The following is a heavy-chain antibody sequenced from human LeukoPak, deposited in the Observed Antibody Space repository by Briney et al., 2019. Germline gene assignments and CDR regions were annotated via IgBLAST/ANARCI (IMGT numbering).Heavy chain of an antibody. Sequence: GESLKISCKGSGFSFTSDWIGWVRQAPGKGLEWVAFIRYDGSNKYYADSVKGRFTISRDNSKNTLYLQMNSLRAEDTAVYYCAKDRSDFWSGYFDYWGQGTLVTVSS. D-gene: IGHD3-3*01. CDR2: IRYDGSNK. V-gene: IGHV3-30*02. CDR1: GFSFTSDW. CDR3: AKDRSDFWSGYFDY. J-gene: IGHJ4*02.